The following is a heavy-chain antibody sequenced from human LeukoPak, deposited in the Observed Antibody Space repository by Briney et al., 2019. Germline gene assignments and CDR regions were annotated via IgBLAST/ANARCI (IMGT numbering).Heavy chain of an antibody. Sequence: GGSLRLSCAASGFTFSSYWMHWVRQAPGKGLVWVSRINSDGSSTSYADSVKGRFTISRDNAKHTLYLQMNSLRAEDTAVYYCASLDVVVTASGRFDPWGQRTLVTVSS. J-gene: IGHJ5*02. CDR1: GFTFSSYW. CDR2: INSDGSST. D-gene: IGHD2-21*02. V-gene: IGHV3-74*01. CDR3: ASLDVVVTASGRFDP.